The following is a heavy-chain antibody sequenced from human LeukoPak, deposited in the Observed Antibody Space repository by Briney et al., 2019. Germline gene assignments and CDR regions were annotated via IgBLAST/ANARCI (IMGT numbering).Heavy chain of an antibody. Sequence: GGSLRLSCAASGFTFSSYAMRWVRQAPGKGLEWVAVISYDGSNKYYADSVKGRFTISRDNSKNTLYLQMNSLRAEDTAVYYCARDLVSSSWFPSYWGQGTLVTVSS. D-gene: IGHD6-13*01. CDR3: ARDLVSSSWFPSY. CDR1: GFTFSSYA. J-gene: IGHJ4*02. V-gene: IGHV3-30*01. CDR2: ISYDGSNK.